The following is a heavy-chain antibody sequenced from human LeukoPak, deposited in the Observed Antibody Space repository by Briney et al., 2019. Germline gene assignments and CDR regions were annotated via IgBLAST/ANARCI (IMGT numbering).Heavy chain of an antibody. CDR1: GYTFTSYY. J-gene: IGHJ4*02. V-gene: IGHV1-46*01. D-gene: IGHD2-15*01. CDR2: INPNGGST. Sequence: ASVKVSCKASGYTFTSYYMHWVRQAPGQGLEWMGIINPNGGSTSYAQKFQGRVTMTRDTSTSTVYMELSSLRSEDTAVYYCARGGLLGYCSGGSCYLDYWGQGTLVTVSS. CDR3: ARGGLLGYCSGGSCYLDY.